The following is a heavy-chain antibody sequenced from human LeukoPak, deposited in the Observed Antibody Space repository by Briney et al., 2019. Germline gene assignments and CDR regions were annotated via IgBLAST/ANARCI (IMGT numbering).Heavy chain of an antibody. V-gene: IGHV3-30*02. CDR3: ARDVWRGYLRAPCG. Sequence: GGSLRLSCAASGFTFSNYDMHWVRRAPDKGLEWVAVIRYDGSNKYYADSVKGRFTISRDISKNTLNLQMNSLRVEDTAVDYCARDVWRGYLRAPCGRGRGVTVT. CDR1: GFTFSNYD. J-gene: IGHJ6*02. CDR2: IRYDGSNK. D-gene: IGHD5-18*01.